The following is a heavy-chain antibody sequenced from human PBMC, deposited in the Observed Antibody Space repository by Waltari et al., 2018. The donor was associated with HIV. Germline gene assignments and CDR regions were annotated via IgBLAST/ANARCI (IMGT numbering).Heavy chain of an antibody. Sequence: QVQLVQSGAEVKKPGASVKVSCKASGYTFPGYYLQWVRQAPGQGLEWMGRINPNSGGTNYAQKFQGRVTMTRDTSISTAYMELSRLRSDDTAVYYCARGRPESIVIIPVATFDYWGQGTLVTVSS. CDR1: GYTFPGYY. V-gene: IGHV1-2*06. CDR3: ARGRPESIVIIPVATFDY. J-gene: IGHJ4*02. CDR2: INPNSGGT. D-gene: IGHD2-2*01.